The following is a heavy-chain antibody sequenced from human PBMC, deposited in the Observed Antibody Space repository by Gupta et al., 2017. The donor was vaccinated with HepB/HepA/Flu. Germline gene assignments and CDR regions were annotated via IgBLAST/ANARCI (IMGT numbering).Heavy chain of an antibody. D-gene: IGHD5-12*01. J-gene: IGHJ6*02. CDR2: ISSSSSYI. CDR1: GFPFSTYT. V-gene: IGHV3-21*01. Sequence: EVQLVASGGGLVKPGGSLRLSCAASGFPFSTYTMNWVRQVQGKGLEWVSSISSSSSYIYYADSVKGRFTISRDNAKNSLYLQMNSLGAEDTAVYYCARDSNRDGYRPVYYYGMDVWGQGTTVTVSS. CDR3: ARDSNRDGYRPVYYYGMDV.